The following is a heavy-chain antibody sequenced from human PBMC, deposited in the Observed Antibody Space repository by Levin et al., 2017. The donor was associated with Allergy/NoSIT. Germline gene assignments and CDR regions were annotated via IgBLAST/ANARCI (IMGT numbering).Heavy chain of an antibody. CDR2: INEDGSAK. CDR1: GFSLSSSW. Sequence: GGSLRLSCVVSGFSLSSSWMSWVRQAPGKGLEWVANINEDGSAKYYVDSVKGRFTVSRDNAENSLYLQMDDLRAEDTALYYCARDVTMGGEAWGQGTLVTVSS. J-gene: IGHJ5*02. D-gene: IGHD3-10*01. CDR3: ARDVTMGGEA. V-gene: IGHV3-7*03.